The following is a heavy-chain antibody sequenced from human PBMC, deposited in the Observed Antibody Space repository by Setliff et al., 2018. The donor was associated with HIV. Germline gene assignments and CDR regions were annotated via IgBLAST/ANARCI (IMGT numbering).Heavy chain of an antibody. CDR3: ARDYWKVPDH. J-gene: IGHJ4*02. CDR2: INPSGGRT. V-gene: IGHV1-46*01. Sequence: PGESLKISCKGSGYSFTSYWIDWVRQAPGQRLEWMGMINPSGGRTSYAQKFQGRVTITRDTSASTAYMELSSLRSEDTAVYYCARDYWKVPDHWGQGTLVTVSS. D-gene: IGHD1-1*01. CDR1: GYSFTSYW.